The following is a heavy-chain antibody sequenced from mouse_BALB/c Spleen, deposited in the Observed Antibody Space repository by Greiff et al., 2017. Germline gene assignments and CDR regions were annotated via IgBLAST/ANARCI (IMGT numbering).Heavy chain of an antibody. CDR2: IYPGDGDT. J-gene: IGHJ2*01. CDR3: AREGLRVYYFDY. V-gene: IGHV1-80*01. Sequence: QVHVKQSGAELVRPGSSVKISCKASGYAFSSYWMNWVKQRPGQGLEWIGQIYPGDGDTNYNGKFKGKATLTADKSSSTAYMQLSSLTSEDSAVYFCAREGLRVYYFDYWGQGTTLTVSS. D-gene: IGHD2-4*01. CDR1: GYAFSSYW.